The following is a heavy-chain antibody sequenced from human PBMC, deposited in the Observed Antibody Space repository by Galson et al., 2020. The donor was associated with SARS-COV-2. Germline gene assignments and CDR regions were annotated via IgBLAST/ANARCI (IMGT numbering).Heavy chain of an antibody. CDR1: GYTFTGYY. CDR3: ARDNDQDAFDI. J-gene: IGHJ3*02. Sequence: ASVKVSCKASGYTFTGYYIHWVRQAPGQGLEWMGWINPNSGGTTYAQNFQDWVTMTRDTSISTAYMEMSRLRSDDTAVYYCARDNDQDAFDIWGQGTMVTVSS. V-gene: IGHV1-2*04. CDR2: INPNSGGT. D-gene: IGHD1-1*01.